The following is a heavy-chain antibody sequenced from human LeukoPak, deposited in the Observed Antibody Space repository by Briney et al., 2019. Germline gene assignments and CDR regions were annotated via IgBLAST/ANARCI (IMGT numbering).Heavy chain of an antibody. Sequence: SETLSLTCTVSGGSISSFYWSWIRQPPGKGLEWIGYIYYSGSTNYNPSLKSRVTISVDTSKNQFSLKLSSVTAADTAVYYCARHDVHYYDSSGYIDYWGQGTLVTVSS. CDR1: GGSISSFY. J-gene: IGHJ4*02. D-gene: IGHD3-22*01. V-gene: IGHV4-59*08. CDR2: IYYSGST. CDR3: ARHDVHYYDSSGYIDY.